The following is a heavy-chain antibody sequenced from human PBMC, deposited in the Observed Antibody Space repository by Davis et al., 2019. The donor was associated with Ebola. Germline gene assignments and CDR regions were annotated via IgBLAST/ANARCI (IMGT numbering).Heavy chain of an antibody. CDR1: GFTFSSYS. Sequence: GESLKISCAASGFTFSSYSMNWVRQAPGKGLEWVSSISSSSSYIYYADSVKGRFTISRDNAKNSLYLQMNSLRAEDTAVYYCARGKLQQWPRGYYGMDVWGQGTTVTVSS. J-gene: IGHJ6*02. CDR2: ISSSSSYI. D-gene: IGHD6-19*01. CDR3: ARGKLQQWPRGYYGMDV. V-gene: IGHV3-21*01.